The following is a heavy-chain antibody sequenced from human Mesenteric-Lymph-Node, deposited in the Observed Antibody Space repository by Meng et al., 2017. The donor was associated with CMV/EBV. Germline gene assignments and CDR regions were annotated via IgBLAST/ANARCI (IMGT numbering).Heavy chain of an antibody. CDR1: GGSVSSGSYY. V-gene: IGHV4-61*01. CDR2: IYYSGST. J-gene: IGHJ6*02. CDR3: ARDYCCSLMSCVDYYYGMDV. Sequence: SETLSLTCTVSGGSVSSGSYYWSWIRQPPGKGLEWIGYIYYSGSTNYNPSLKSRVTISVDTSKNQFSLKLSSVTAADTAVYYCARDYCCSLMSCVDYYYGMDVWGQGTTVTVSS. D-gene: IGHD2-15*01.